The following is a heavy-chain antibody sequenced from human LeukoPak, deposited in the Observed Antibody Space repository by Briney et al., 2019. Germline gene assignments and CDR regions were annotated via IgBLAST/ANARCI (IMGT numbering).Heavy chain of an antibody. CDR1: GGSISSGGSY. Sequence: SQTLSLTCTVSGGSISSGGSYWSWIRPHPGKGLEWIGYIYYSGSTYYNPSLKSRVTISVDTSKNQFSLKLSSVTAADTAVYYCARASCSSGGSCYSYEVDYWGQGTLVTVSS. D-gene: IGHD2-15*01. CDR2: IYYSGST. J-gene: IGHJ4*02. V-gene: IGHV4-31*03. CDR3: ARASCSSGGSCYSYEVDY.